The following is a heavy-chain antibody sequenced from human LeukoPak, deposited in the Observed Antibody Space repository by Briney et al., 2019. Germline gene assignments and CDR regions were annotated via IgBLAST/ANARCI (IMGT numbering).Heavy chain of an antibody. Sequence: GGSLRLSCVVSGFTVSTNYMSWVRQAPGKGLEWVSIIYSGGSAYYTDSVKGRFISSRDTSKNTLDLQMSSLRAEDTAVYYCARVTTSGSYKFDYWGQGTLVTVSS. CDR1: GFTVSTNY. V-gene: IGHV3-66*01. CDR3: ARVTTSGSYKFDY. CDR2: IYSGGSA. J-gene: IGHJ4*02. D-gene: IGHD3-10*01.